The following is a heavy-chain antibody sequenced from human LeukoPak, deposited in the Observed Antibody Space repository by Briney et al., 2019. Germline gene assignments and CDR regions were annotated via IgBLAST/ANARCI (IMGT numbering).Heavy chain of an antibody. D-gene: IGHD5-24*01. J-gene: IGHJ4*02. V-gene: IGHV1-2*02. Sequence: ASVKVSCKASGYTFTDYYMHWVRQAPGQGLEWMGWLNPNSGDTNYAQKFQGRVSMTRDTSNSTAYMDLSDLRSDDTAVYYCARGRNIEMTTMSGGSDYWGQGTLVTVSS. CDR2: LNPNSGDT. CDR3: ARGRNIEMTTMSGGSDY. CDR1: GYTFTDYY.